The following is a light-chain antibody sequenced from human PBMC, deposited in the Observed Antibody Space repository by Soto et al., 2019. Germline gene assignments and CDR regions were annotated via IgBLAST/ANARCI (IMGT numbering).Light chain of an antibody. Sequence: IQMTQSPSCLSASVGDRVTITGRASQGIRNDLGWYQQKPGKAPKLLIYAASSLQSGVPSRFSGSGSGTDFTLTISSLQPDDFATYYCLQDYNYPLTFGQGTKVDIK. V-gene: IGKV1-6*01. CDR2: AAS. CDR1: QGIRND. J-gene: IGKJ1*01. CDR3: LQDYNYPLT.